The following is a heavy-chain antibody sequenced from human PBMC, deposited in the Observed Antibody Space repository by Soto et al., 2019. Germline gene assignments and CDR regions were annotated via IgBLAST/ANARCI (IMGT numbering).Heavy chain of an antibody. CDR1: GFSLSNARMG. CDR2: IFSNDEK. Sequence: SGPTLVNPTATLTLTCTVSGFSLSNARMGVSWIRQPPGKALEWLAHIFSNDEKSYSTSLKSRLTISKDTSKSQVVLTMTNMDPVDTATYYCARTRLVQTYYYYGMDVWGQGTTVTVSS. J-gene: IGHJ6*02. V-gene: IGHV2-26*01. D-gene: IGHD6-19*01. CDR3: ARTRLVQTYYYYGMDV.